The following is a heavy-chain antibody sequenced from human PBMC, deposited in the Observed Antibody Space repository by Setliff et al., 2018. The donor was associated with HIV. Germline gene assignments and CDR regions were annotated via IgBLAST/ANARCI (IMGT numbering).Heavy chain of an antibody. CDR1: GDSISNNNW. V-gene: IGHV4-4*02. Sequence: SETLSLTCAVSGDSISNNNWWSWVRQPPGKWLEWIGEIYHSGSTNYNPSLTSRVTISIDRSKNQFSLKLSSVTAADTAVYFCAVSPDGDCATTECANWFDPWGQGTLVTVSS. CDR2: IYHSGST. CDR3: AVSPDGDCATTECANWFDP. D-gene: IGHD4-17*01. J-gene: IGHJ5*02.